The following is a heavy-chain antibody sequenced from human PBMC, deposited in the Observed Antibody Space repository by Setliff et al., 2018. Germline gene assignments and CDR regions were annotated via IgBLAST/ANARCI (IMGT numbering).Heavy chain of an antibody. V-gene: IGHV3-30*01. J-gene: IGHJ4*02. CDR3: ATVGAAPDF. CDR2: SADGANE. Sequence: PGGSLRLSCVASGFSFSTLHWVRQAPGKGLEWISADGANEYYADSVKGRFTISRDKSRNTLYLQMTGLRTDDTAVYYCATVGAAPDFWGQGTLVTVSS. D-gene: IGHD1-26*01. CDR1: GFSFST.